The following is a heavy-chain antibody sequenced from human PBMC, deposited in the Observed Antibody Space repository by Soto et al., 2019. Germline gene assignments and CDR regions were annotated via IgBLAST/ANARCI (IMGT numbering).Heavy chain of an antibody. J-gene: IGHJ4*02. Sequence: GGSLRLSCAASGFTFSSYSMSWVRQVPGKGLDWVSIISGSGGRTYYADSVKGRFTISRDNSKNTLYLQMNSLRAEDTAVYYCAKGDYYDFWSGYYYYFDYWGQGTLVTVSS. CDR3: AKGDYYDFWSGYYYYFDY. CDR2: ISGSGGRT. CDR1: GFTFSSYS. D-gene: IGHD3-3*01. V-gene: IGHV3-23*01.